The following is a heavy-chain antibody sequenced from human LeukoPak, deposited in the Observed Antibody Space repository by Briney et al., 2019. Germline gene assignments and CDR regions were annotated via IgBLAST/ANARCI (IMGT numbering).Heavy chain of an antibody. CDR3: ARVPILWFGERSNWFDP. J-gene: IGHJ5*02. V-gene: IGHV1-46*01. CDR1: GYTFTSYH. D-gene: IGHD3-10*01. CDR2: INPSGGST. Sequence: ASVKVSCKASGYTFTSYHMHWVRQAPGQGLEWMGIINPSGGSTNYAQKFQGRVTMTRNTSISTAYMELSSLRSEDTAVYYCARVPILWFGERSNWFDPWGQGTLVTVSS.